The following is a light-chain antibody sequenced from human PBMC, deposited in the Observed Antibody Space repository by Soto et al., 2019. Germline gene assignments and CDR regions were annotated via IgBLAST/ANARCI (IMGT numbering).Light chain of an antibody. V-gene: IGLV1-44*01. CDR3: AAWDDSLNAYV. CDR2: ANN. J-gene: IGLJ1*01. CDR1: SSNIGRNT. Sequence: QSVLTQPPSASGTPGQRVTISCSGSSSNIGRNTVNWYQQFPGTAPKLLIHANNLRPSGVPDRFSGSKSGTSASLAIRGLQSEDEAEYYCAAWDDSLNAYVFGPVTKLTVL.